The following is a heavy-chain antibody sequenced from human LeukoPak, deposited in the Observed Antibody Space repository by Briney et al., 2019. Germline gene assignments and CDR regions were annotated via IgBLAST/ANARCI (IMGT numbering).Heavy chain of an antibody. CDR1: GYSISSGCY. D-gene: IGHD6-13*01. J-gene: IGHJ4*02. Sequence: SETLSLTCSVSGYSISSGCYWGWIRQPPGKGLGWMGIYYQSGKTYCNPSLESRVTISVDTSKNQFSLKMNTMTAADTAMYYCARGLPGGQLSRYDYWGQGTLVTVSS. V-gene: IGHV4-38-2*02. CDR2: YYQSGKT. CDR3: ARGLPGGQLSRYDY.